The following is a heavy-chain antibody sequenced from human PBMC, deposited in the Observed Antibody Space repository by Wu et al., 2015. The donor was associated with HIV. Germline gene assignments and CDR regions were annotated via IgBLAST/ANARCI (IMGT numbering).Heavy chain of an antibody. J-gene: IGHJ4*02. Sequence: QVHLVQYGAEVKKPRSSVKVSCKASGDTFSTSAFTWVRQTPGQGLQWMGGIIPLYGKGNYARRFQDKVTITADESTNTVYMELRSLKSEDTAIYYCGTGEEEAAALEYWGQGTLVIVS. D-gene: IGHD2-2*01. CDR3: GTGEEEAAALEY. CDR1: GDTFSTSA. V-gene: IGHV1-69*12. CDR2: IIPLYGKG.